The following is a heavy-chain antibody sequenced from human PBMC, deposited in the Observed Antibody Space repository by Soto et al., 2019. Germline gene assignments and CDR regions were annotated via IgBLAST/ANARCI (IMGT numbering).Heavy chain of an antibody. V-gene: IGHV3-30*18. D-gene: IGHD5-18*01. J-gene: IGHJ6*02. CDR1: GFTFSSYG. Sequence: GGSLRLSCAAPGFTFSSYGMHWVRQAPGKGLEWVAVISYDGSNKYYADSVKGRFTISRDNSKNTLYLQMNSLRAEDTAVYYCAKDQVGPGYSWCMDVWGQGTTVTVSS. CDR3: AKDQVGPGYSWCMDV. CDR2: ISYDGSNK.